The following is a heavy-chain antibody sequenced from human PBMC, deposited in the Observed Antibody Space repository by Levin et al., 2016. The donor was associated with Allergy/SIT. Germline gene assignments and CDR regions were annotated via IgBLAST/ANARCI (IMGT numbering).Heavy chain of an antibody. J-gene: IGHJ4*02. CDR3: AVRYGSGWNFDY. CDR1: GFTFINYA. V-gene: IGHV3-23*01. CDR2: ISGSGGSR. D-gene: IGHD6-19*01. Sequence: GGSLRLSCAASGFTFINYAMTWVRQVPGKGLEWVSGISGSGGSRYYADSVKGRFTISRDNSKNTLYLQMNSLRAEDTAVYYCAVRYGSGWNFDYWGQGTLVTVSS.